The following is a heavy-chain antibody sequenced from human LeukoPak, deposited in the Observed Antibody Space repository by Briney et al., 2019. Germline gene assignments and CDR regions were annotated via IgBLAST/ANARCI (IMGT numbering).Heavy chain of an antibody. D-gene: IGHD1-26*01. V-gene: IGHV3-15*01. CDR3: ATERNWELLRPYGMDI. CDR2: IRAKIDGETA. Sequence: GGSLRLACKAYGFNFKYVWMSWVRQAPGKGLEWVGRIRAKIDGETADYAAPVKGRFTISRDDSKTTLYLQMKSLKTEDSAVYYCATERNWELLRPYGMDIWGQGTAVTVSS. CDR1: GFNFKYVW. J-gene: IGHJ6*02.